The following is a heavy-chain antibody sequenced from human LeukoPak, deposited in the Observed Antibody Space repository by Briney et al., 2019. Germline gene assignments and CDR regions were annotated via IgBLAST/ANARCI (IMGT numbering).Heavy chain of an antibody. J-gene: IGHJ4*02. D-gene: IGHD6-13*01. Sequence: SETLSLTCAVSGYPISSGYYWGWIRQPPGKGLEWIGSIYHSGSTYYNPSLKSRVTISVDTSKNQFSLKLSSVTAADTAVYYCARQRGIAAAGSRFDYWGQGTLVTVSS. CDR3: ARQRGIAAAGSRFDY. CDR2: IYHSGST. CDR1: GYPISSGYY. V-gene: IGHV4-38-2*01.